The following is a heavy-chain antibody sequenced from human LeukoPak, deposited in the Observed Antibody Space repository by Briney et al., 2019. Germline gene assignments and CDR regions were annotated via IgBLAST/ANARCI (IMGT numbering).Heavy chain of an antibody. D-gene: IGHD2-2*02. Sequence: GASVKVSCKASGYTFTSYDINWVRQATGQGLEWMGWMNPNSGNTGYAQKFQGRVTITRNTSIGTAYMELSSLRSEDTAVYYCARGRIECSSTSCYTVRFDPWGQGTLVTVSS. CDR1: GYTFTSYD. V-gene: IGHV1-8*03. CDR2: MNPNSGNT. J-gene: IGHJ5*02. CDR3: ARGRIECSSTSCYTVRFDP.